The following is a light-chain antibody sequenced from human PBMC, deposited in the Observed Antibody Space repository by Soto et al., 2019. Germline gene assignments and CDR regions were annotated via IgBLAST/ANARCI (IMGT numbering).Light chain of an antibody. CDR3: LQYNNWPPYT. J-gene: IGKJ2*01. CDR1: QPIGTS. CDR2: SAS. Sequence: DIQMTQSPSSLSASEGDSVTVTCRASQPIGTSLHWYQQRAGKAPKVLISSASRLQSGVSSRFSGSGSGTHFTLTISSLRPEDSATYSCLQYNNWPPYTFGQGTKVDIK. V-gene: IGKV1-39*01.